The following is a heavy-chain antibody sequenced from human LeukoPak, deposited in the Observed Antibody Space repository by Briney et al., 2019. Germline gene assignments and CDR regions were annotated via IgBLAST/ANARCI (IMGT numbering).Heavy chain of an antibody. CDR1: GFTVSSNE. V-gene: IGHV3-38-3*01. Sequence: GGSLRLSCAASGFTVSSNEMSWVRQAPGKGLEWVSSISGGSTYYADSRKGRFTISRDNSKNTLHLQMNSLRAEDTAVYYCARESLGSVDPRGYSTTVSQDVWGKGTTVTISS. D-gene: IGHD4-17*01. J-gene: IGHJ6*03. CDR2: ISGGST. CDR3: ARESLGSVDPRGYSTTVSQDV.